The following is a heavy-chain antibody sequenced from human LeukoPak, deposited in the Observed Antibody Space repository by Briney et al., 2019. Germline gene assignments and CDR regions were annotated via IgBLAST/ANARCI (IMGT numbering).Heavy chain of an antibody. V-gene: IGHV1-8*01. CDR2: MNPNSGNT. CDR3: ARTHSSSWWTHFYYYYGMDV. CDR1: GYTFTSYD. Sequence: RASVKVSCKASGYTFTSYDINWVRQATGQGLEWMGWMNPNSGNTGYAQKFQGRVTMTRNTSISTAYMELSSLRSEDTAVYYCARTHSSSWWTHFYYYYGMDVWGQGTTVTVSS. J-gene: IGHJ6*02. D-gene: IGHD6-13*01.